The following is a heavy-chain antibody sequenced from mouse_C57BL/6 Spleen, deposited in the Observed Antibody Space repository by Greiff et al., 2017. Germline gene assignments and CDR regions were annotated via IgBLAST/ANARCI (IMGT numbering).Heavy chain of an antibody. CDR3: TRGGQRLWFAY. Sequence: VKLMESGAELVRPGASVTLSCKASGYTFTDYEMHWVKQTPVHGLEWIGAIDPETGGTAYNQKFKGKAILTADKSSSTAYMELRSLTSEDSAVDYCTRGGQRLWFAYWGQGTLVTVSA. V-gene: IGHV1-15*01. J-gene: IGHJ3*01. CDR2: IDPETGGT. CDR1: GYTFTDYE.